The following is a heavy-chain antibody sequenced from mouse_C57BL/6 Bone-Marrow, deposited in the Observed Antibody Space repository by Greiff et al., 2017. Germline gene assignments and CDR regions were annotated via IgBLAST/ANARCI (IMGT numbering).Heavy chain of an antibody. CDR3: AIWDERYFDV. J-gene: IGHJ1*03. V-gene: IGHV1-7*01. Sequence: VQLQESGAELAKPGASVKLSCKASGYTFTSYWMHWVKQRPGQGLEWIGYINPSSGYTKYNQKFKDKATLTADKSSSTAYMQLSSLTYEDSAVYFCAIWDERYFDVWGTGTTVTVSS. D-gene: IGHD4-1*01. CDR1: GYTFTSYW. CDR2: INPSSGYT.